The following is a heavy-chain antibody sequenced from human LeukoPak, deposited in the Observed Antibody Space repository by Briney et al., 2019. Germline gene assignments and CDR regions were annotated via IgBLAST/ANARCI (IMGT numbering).Heavy chain of an antibody. CDR3: ASRYSTGLHFDF. V-gene: IGHV4-39*07. CDR2: IYYSGTT. Sequence: PSETLSLTCTVSGGSISSYYWSWIRQAPGKGLEWIGTIYYSGTTYYNPSLKSRVAISVDTSRNQFSLRLNSITAADTAVYYCASRYSTGLHFDFWGQGTLVPVSS. D-gene: IGHD2-8*02. J-gene: IGHJ4*02. CDR1: GGSISSYY.